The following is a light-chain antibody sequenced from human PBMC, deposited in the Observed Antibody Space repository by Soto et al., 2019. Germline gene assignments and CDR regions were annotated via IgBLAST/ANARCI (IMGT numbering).Light chain of an antibody. Sequence: IVLTQSPATLSLSPGERATLSCRTSQSVSRNLAWYQQKPGQAPRLLVYGASNRASGIPARFSGSGSGTDFSLTISSLEPEDFAVYYCHHRSEWPLGSFGPGTKVDVK. CDR1: QSVSRN. V-gene: IGKV3-11*01. CDR3: HHRSEWPLGS. CDR2: GAS. J-gene: IGKJ3*01.